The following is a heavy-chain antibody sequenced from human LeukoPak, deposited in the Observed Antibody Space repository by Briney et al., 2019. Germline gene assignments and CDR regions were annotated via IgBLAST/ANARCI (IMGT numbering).Heavy chain of an antibody. Sequence: GGPLRLSCAVSGITFSSYWMHWVRQAPGKGLVWVSRINTDGSSTTYADSVKGRFTISRDNAKNTLYLQMNSLRAEDTAVYYCARESATVTTAEYFDYWGQGTLVTVSS. D-gene: IGHD4-17*01. CDR2: INTDGSST. CDR3: ARESATVTTAEYFDY. V-gene: IGHV3-74*01. CDR1: GITFSSYW. J-gene: IGHJ4*02.